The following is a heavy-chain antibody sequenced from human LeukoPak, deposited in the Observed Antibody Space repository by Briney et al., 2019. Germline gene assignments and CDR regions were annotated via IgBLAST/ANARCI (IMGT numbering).Heavy chain of an antibody. V-gene: IGHV4-34*01. CDR1: GGSFSGYY. CDR2: INHSGST. D-gene: IGHD5-18*01. CDR3: ARGPPEYTAMDGEFDY. Sequence: PSETLSLTCAVYGGSFSGYYWSWIRQPPGKGLEWIGEINHSGSTNYNPSLKSRVTISVDTSKNQFSLKLSSVTAADTAVYYCARGPPEYTAMDGEFDYWGQGTLVTVSS. J-gene: IGHJ4*02.